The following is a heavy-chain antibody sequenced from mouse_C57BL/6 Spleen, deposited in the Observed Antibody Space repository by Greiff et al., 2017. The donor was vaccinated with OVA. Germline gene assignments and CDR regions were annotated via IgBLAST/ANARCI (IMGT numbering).Heavy chain of an antibody. J-gene: IGHJ2*01. V-gene: IGHV1-19*01. D-gene: IGHD2-1*01. CDR2: INPYNGGT. CDR3: ARREGLLWSPFDY. Sequence: VQLQQSGPVLVKPGASVKMSCKASGYTFTDYYMNWVKQSPGKSLEWIGVINPYNGGTSYNQKFKGKATLTVDKSSSTAYMELNSLTSEDSAVYYCARREGLLWSPFDYWGQGTTLTVSS. CDR1: GYTFTDYY.